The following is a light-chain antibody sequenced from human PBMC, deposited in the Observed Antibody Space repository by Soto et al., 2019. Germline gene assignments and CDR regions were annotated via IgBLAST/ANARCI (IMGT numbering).Light chain of an antibody. J-gene: IGLJ1*01. Sequence: QSALTHPRSVSGSPGQTVTISCTGTSSDVGGYTYVSWYQHRPGKAPKLMIYDVSKRPSGVPDRFSGSKSGNTASLTISGLQAEDEADYSGCSYAGRGPFYVFGTGTKLTVL. CDR3: CSYAGRGPFYV. CDR1: SSDVGGYTY. CDR2: DVS. V-gene: IGLV2-11*01.